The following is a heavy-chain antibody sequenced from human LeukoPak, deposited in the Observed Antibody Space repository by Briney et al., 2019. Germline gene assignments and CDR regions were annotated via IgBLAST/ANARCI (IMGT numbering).Heavy chain of an antibody. J-gene: IGHJ3*02. CDR2: ISWNSGSI. CDR1: GFTFDDYV. Sequence: GGSLRLSCAASGFTFDDYVMHWVRQAPGKGLEWVSGISWNSGSIGYGDSVKGRFTISRDNAKNSLYLQMNSLRAEDTALYYCAKDSRATGAFDIWGQGTMVTVSS. V-gene: IGHV3-9*01. CDR3: AKDSRATGAFDI.